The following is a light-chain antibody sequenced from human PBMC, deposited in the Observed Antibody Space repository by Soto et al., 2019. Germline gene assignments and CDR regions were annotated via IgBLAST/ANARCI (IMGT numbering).Light chain of an antibody. J-gene: IGLJ1*01. CDR2: EVN. CDR3: SSFEDGTSYV. V-gene: IGLV2-8*01. Sequence: QSVLTQPPSVSGSPGQSVTISCTGTSSDVGAFNYVSWYQHHPGKVPKFLIYEVNKRPSGVPDRFSGSKSGNTASLTVSGLQPEDEAEYFCSSFEDGTSYVFGTGTKDTDL. CDR1: SSDVGAFNY.